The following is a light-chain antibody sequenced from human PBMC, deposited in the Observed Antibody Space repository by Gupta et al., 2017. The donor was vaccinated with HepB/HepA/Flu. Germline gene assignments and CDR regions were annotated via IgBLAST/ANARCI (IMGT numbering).Light chain of an antibody. CDR3: QQDGNSLT. CDR2: GAS. J-gene: IGKJ4*01. Sequence: EIELTQSPGTLSLSPGERATLSCRASQSISRNYLAWYQQRPGQAPRLLIYGASIRATGIPDRFSGSGSGTDFSLTNSGREPEDFAGYYGQQDGNSLTFGGGTKVEIK. CDR1: QSISRNY. V-gene: IGKV3-20*01.